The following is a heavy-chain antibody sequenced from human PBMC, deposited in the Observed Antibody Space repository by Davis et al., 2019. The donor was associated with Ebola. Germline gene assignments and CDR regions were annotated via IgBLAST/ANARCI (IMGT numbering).Heavy chain of an antibody. Sequence: SETLSLTCAVYGGSFSGYYWSWIRQPPGTGLEWIGEINHSGSTNYNPSLKSRVTISVDTSKNQFSLKLSSVTAADTAVYYCATGGIAARTYYYYGMDVWGQGTTVTVSS. J-gene: IGHJ6*02. D-gene: IGHD6-6*01. CDR1: GGSFSGYY. CDR3: ATGGIAARTYYYYGMDV. CDR2: INHSGST. V-gene: IGHV4-34*01.